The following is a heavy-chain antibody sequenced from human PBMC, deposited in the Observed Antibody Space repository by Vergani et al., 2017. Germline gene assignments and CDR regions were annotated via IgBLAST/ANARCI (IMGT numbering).Heavy chain of an antibody. CDR1: GGTFSSYA. CDR3: ARAXYNWNDVDPHAYYYYMDV. Sequence: QVQLVQSGAEVKKPGSSVKVSCKASGGTFSSYAISWVRQAPGQGLEWMGGIIPIFGTANYAQKFKGRVTITADESTSTAYMELSSLRSEDTAVYYCARAXYNWNDVDPHAYYYYMDVWGKGTTVTVSS. V-gene: IGHV1-69*01. J-gene: IGHJ6*03. CDR2: IIPIFGTA. D-gene: IGHD1-20*01.